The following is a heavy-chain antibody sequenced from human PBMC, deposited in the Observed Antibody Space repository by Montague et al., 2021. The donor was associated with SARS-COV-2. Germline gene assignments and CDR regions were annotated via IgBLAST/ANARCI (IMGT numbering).Heavy chain of an antibody. Sequence: SRSLSLTCTVSGGSISSGGYYWSWIRQHPGKGLEWIGYIYYSGSTYYNPSLKSRVTISVDTSKNQFSLKLSSVTAADTAVYYCARATRSIVVLNWFDPWGQGTLVTVSS. J-gene: IGHJ5*02. V-gene: IGHV4-31*03. CDR2: IYYSGST. CDR1: GGSISSGGYY. CDR3: ARATRSIVVLNWFDP. D-gene: IGHD3-22*01.